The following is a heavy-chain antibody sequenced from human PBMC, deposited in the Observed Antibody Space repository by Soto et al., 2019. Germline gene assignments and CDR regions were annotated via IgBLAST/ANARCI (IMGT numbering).Heavy chain of an antibody. V-gene: IGHV3-30-3*01. Sequence: GGSLRLSCAASGITFSRNAMHWLRQAPGKGLEWVATISFDGNNKHYADFVKGRFTISRDTSKNQFSLKLSSVTAADTAVYYCARKRLRTSAVRGVSTNWFDPWGQGTLVTVSS. D-gene: IGHD3-10*01. CDR3: ARKRLRTSAVRGVSTNWFDP. CDR2: ISFDGNNK. J-gene: IGHJ5*02. CDR1: GITFSRNA.